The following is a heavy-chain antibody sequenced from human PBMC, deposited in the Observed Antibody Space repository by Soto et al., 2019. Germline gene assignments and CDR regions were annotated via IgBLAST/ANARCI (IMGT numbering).Heavy chain of an antibody. V-gene: IGHV4-39*01. Sequence: SETLSLTCTVSSGSISSYYWNWIRQPPGKGLEWIGSIYYSGSTYYNPSLKSRVTISVDTSKNQFSLKLSSVTAADTAVYYCARHGPNDSSGYFHNNDAFDIWGQGAMVTVSS. CDR1: SGSISSYY. J-gene: IGHJ3*02. D-gene: IGHD3-22*01. CDR3: ARHGPNDSSGYFHNNDAFDI. CDR2: IYYSGST.